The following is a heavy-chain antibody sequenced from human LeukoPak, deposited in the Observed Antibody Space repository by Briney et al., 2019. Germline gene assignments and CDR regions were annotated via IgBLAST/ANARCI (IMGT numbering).Heavy chain of an antibody. Sequence: GGSLRLSCAASGFTFDDYAMHWVRHAPGKGLEWVSGISWNSGSIGYADSVKGRFTISRDNAKNSLYLQMNSLRAEDTALYYCARARIVVVTATNYFDYWGQGTLVTVSS. V-gene: IGHV3-9*01. CDR1: GFTFDDYA. CDR3: ARARIVVVTATNYFDY. D-gene: IGHD2-21*02. J-gene: IGHJ4*02. CDR2: ISWNSGSI.